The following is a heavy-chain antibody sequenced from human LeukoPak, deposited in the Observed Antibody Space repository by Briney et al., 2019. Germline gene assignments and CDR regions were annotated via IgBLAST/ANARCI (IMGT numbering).Heavy chain of an antibody. V-gene: IGHV3-48*03. CDR3: ARAPDIAEAGFQFDY. J-gene: IGHJ4*02. Sequence: PGGSLRLSCAASGFTFSSYEMNWVRQAPGKGLEWVSYISSSGSTIYYADSVKGRFTISRDNAKNSLYLQMNSLRAEDTAVYYCARAPDIAEAGFQFDYWGQGTLVAVSS. CDR1: GFTFSSYE. D-gene: IGHD6-19*01. CDR2: ISSSGSTI.